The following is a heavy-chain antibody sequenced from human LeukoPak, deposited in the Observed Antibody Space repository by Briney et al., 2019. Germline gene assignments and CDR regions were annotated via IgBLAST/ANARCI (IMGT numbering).Heavy chain of an antibody. CDR1: GFTFSSYG. V-gene: IGHV3-30*02. CDR3: AKDEAAAGVDFDY. Sequence: GGSLRLSCAASGFTFSSYGMHWVRQAPGKGLEWVAFIRYDGINKYYADSVKGRFTISRDNSKNTLYLQMNSLRAEDTAVYYCAKDEAAAGVDFDYWGQGTLVTVYS. J-gene: IGHJ4*02. D-gene: IGHD6-13*01. CDR2: IRYDGINK.